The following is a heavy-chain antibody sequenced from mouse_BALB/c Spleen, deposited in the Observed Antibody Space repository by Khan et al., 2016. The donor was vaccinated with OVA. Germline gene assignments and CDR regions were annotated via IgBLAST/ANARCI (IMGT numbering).Heavy chain of an antibody. D-gene: IGHD2-1*01. V-gene: IGHV9-3-1*01. J-gene: IGHJ2*01. CDR1: GYTFTNYV. CDR3: ARGNRDFDY. CDR2: INTYTGEP. Sequence: QIQLVQSGPELKKPGETVKISCKASGYTFTNYVMNWVKQAPGKGLKWMGWINTYTGEPTYSDDFKGRFAFSLETFASTAYLQINNLKNEDTATYFCARGNRDFDYWGQGTTLTVSS.